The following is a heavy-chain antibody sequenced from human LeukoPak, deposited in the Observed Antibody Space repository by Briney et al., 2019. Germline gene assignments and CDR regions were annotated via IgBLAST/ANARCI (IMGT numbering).Heavy chain of an antibody. D-gene: IGHD6-13*01. CDR1: GFTFSSVW. CDR3: ARGGYTSSYYWVS. J-gene: IGHJ5*02. V-gene: IGHV3-7*03. CDR2: INRDGREK. Sequence: GGSLRLSCAASGFTFSSVWMTWVRQAPGKGLEWVANINRDGREKYYVDSVKGRFTISRDNAKDSLYLQMSSLRAEDTAIYYCARGGYTSSYYWVSWGQGTLVTVSS.